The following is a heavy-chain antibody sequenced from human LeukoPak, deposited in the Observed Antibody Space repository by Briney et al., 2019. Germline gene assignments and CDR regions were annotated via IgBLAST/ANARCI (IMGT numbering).Heavy chain of an antibody. V-gene: IGHV3-66*01. CDR2: IYSGGST. CDR3: ARGAYQLLPYYYYYGMDV. D-gene: IGHD2-2*01. CDR1: GFTVSSNY. J-gene: IGHJ6*02. Sequence: GGSLRLSYAASGFTVSSNYMSWVRQAPGKGLEWVSVIYSGGSTYYADSVKGRFTISRDNSKNTLYLQMNSLRAEDTAVYYCARGAYQLLPYYYYYGMDVWGQGTTVTVSS.